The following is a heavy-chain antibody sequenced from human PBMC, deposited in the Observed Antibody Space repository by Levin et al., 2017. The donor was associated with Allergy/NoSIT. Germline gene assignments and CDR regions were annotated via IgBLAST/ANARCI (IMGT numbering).Heavy chain of an antibody. J-gene: IGHJ4*02. CDR1: GFPFTDAW. CDR2: ILSKGSGGTT. Sequence: SCAASGFPFTDAWMSWVRQAPGKGLEWVGRILSKGSGGTTDYATPVRGRFTISRDDSKSTVYLQMNSLKTEDTAVYYCAWMTTRTTINYWGQGTLVTVSS. V-gene: IGHV3-15*01. D-gene: IGHD4-17*01. CDR3: AWMTTRTTINY.